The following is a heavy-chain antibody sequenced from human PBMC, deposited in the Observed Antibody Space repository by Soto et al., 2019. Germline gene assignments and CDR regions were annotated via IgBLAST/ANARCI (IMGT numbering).Heavy chain of an antibody. J-gene: IGHJ5*02. CDR2: IIPFFGTT. D-gene: IGHD2-15*01. V-gene: IGHV1-69*13. CDR1: GGTFSIYP. Sequence: GAAVKVSCKASGGTFSIYPINCVLQSPLQGLEWMGGIIPFFGTTHSAQKFQGRLTITADESTRTTYMELSSLRSEDTAVYYCASRPVMEVAQYGNWFDPWGQGTLVTVSS. CDR3: ASRPVMEVAQYGNWFDP.